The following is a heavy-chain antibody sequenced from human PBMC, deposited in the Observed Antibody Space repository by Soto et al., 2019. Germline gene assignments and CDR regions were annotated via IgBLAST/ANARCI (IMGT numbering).Heavy chain of an antibody. CDR1: GGSIGSFY. J-gene: IGHJ4*02. Sequence: PSETLSLTCTVSGGSIGSFYGSWIRQPPGKGLEWIGYIYYSGSTNYNPSLKSRVTMSVDTSKNQFSLKLTSVTAADTAVYYCATTRRRYYFDFWGQGTLVTVSS. D-gene: IGHD3-3*01. CDR3: ATTRRRYYFDF. V-gene: IGHV4-59*08. CDR2: IYYSGST.